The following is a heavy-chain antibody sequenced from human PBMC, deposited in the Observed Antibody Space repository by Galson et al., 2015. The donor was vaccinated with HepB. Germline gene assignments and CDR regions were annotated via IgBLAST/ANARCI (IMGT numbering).Heavy chain of an antibody. D-gene: IGHD5-18*01. V-gene: IGHV4-59*01. CDR3: AGFPQIWAVYGMDV. J-gene: IGHJ6*02. Sequence: TLSLTCAVYGGSFSGYYWSWIRQPPGKGLEWVGYIFYIGGTQYNPSLKSRVTISADTSKNQFSLKVNSVTAADTAVYYCAGFPQIWAVYGMDVWGQGTTVTVSS. CDR2: IFYIGGT. CDR1: GGSFSGYY.